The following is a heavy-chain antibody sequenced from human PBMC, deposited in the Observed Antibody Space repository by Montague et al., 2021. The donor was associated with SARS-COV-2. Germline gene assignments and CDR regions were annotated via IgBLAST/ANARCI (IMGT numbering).Heavy chain of an antibody. D-gene: IGHD1-1*01. CDR3: AGKVLVGTGNYGMDV. V-gene: IGHV3-53*01. Sequence: SLRLSCAASGFIVSANYMTWVRQAPGKGLEWVSVMYSSGTIYYADSVRGRFTISRDNSKSTLYLQMNSLRADDTAVYYCAGKVLVGTGNYGMDVWGQGTTVTVSS. CDR2: MYSSGTI. J-gene: IGHJ6*02. CDR1: GFIVSANY.